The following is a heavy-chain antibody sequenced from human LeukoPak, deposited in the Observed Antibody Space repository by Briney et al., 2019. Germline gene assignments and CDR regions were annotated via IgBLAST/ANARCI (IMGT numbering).Heavy chain of an antibody. CDR1: GYTFTSYY. Sequence: ASVKVSCKASGYTFTSYYMHWVRQAPGQGLEWMGIINPSGGSTSYAQKFQGRVTMTRDMSTSTVYMELSSLRSEDTAVYYCARDMPYNWNYGAFDYWGQGTLVTVSS. D-gene: IGHD1-7*01. J-gene: IGHJ4*02. CDR3: ARDMPYNWNYGAFDY. CDR2: INPSGGST. V-gene: IGHV1-46*01.